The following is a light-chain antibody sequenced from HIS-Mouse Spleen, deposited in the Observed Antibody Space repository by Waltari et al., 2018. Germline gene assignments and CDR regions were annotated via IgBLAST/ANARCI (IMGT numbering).Light chain of an antibody. CDR2: AAS. Sequence: AIRMTQSPSSLSASTGDRVTITCRASQGISSYLAWYQQKPGKAPKLLIYAASTLQSGVPSRFSGSGSGTDFTLTISCLQSEDFATYYCQQYYSYXYXXGQGTKLEIK. J-gene: IGKJ2*01. V-gene: IGKV1-8*01. CDR1: QGISSY. CDR3: QQYYSYXYX.